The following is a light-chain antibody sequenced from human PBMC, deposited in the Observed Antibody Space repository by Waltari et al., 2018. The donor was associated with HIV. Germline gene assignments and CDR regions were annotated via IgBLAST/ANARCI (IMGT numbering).Light chain of an antibody. CDR3: QHLNSFPPFT. Sequence: DIQLTQSPSFLSASVGDRVTITCRASQGIRSNLAWYQQKPGQAPTLLIYAASSLPTGVPSRFSGSGSGTEFTLTVRRLQPEDFATYFCQHLNSFPPFTFGPGTTVDVK. CDR2: AAS. J-gene: IGKJ3*01. V-gene: IGKV1-9*01. CDR1: QGIRSN.